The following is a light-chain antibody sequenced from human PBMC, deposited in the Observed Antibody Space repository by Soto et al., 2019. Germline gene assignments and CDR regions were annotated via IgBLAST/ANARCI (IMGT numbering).Light chain of an antibody. CDR1: KLGDKY. CDR3: QAWDSTSYYV. V-gene: IGLV3-1*01. J-gene: IGLJ1*01. CDR2: QDN. Sequence: SYELTQPPSVSVSPGQTASITCSGDKLGDKYASWYQQKPGQSPVLVIYQDNKRPSGIPERFSGSNSGNTAILTISGTQTMDEADYHCQAWDSTSYYVFGTGTKVTVL.